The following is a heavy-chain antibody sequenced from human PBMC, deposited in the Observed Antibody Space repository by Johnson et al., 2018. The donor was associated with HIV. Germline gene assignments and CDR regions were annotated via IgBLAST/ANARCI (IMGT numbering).Heavy chain of an antibody. CDR3: AKDDTWGDAFDI. CDR2: IKQDGSEK. V-gene: IGHV3-7*03. J-gene: IGHJ3*02. Sequence: VQLVESGGGLVQPGGSLRLSCAASGFTFSSYWMSWVRQAPVKGLEWVANIKQDGSEKYYVDTVKGRFTISRDNAKNSLYLQMNSLRAEDTALYYCAKDDTWGDAFDIWGQGTMVTVSS. CDR1: GFTFSSYW. D-gene: IGHD1-26*01.